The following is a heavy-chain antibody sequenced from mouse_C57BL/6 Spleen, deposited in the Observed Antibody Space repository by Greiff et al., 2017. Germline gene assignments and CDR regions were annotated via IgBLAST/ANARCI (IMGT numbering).Heavy chain of an antibody. J-gene: IGHJ2*01. D-gene: IGHD2-4*01. CDR3: ARQGGRDYDYDEYFDY. V-gene: IGHV2-9-1*01. CDR1: GFSLASYA. Sequence: VQLQQSGPGLVAPSQSLSITCTVSGFSLASYAISWVRQPPGKGLEWLGVIWTGGGTNYNSALKSRLSISKDNSKSQVFLKMNSLQTDDTARYYCARQGGRDYDYDEYFDYWGQGTTLTVSS. CDR2: IWTGGGT.